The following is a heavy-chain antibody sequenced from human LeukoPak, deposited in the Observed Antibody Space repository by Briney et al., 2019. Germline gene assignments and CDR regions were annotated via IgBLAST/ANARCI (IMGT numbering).Heavy chain of an antibody. D-gene: IGHD2-2*01. Sequence: ASVKVSCKASGYTFTSYAMHWVRQTPGRRLEWMGWINAGNGDTKYSQKFQGRVTITRDTSASTAYMELSSLRSEDTAVYYCARAGVHCSSTSCYLLGVDYWSQGTLVTVSS. J-gene: IGHJ4*02. V-gene: IGHV1-3*01. CDR1: GYTFTSYA. CDR3: ARAGVHCSSTSCYLLGVDY. CDR2: INAGNGDT.